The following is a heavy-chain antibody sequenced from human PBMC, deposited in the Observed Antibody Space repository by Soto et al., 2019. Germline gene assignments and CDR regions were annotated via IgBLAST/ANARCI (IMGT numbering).Heavy chain of an antibody. V-gene: IGHV4-39*01. J-gene: IGHJ4*02. CDR3: ASRVEGLYSGNDRYYFDY. D-gene: IGHD5-12*01. CDR2: IYYSGRS. Sequence: QLQLQESGPGLVKPGETMPLTCTVSGGSISTSSYYWGWIRQPPGKGLEWIGTIYYSGRSYHNPSLKSRVTISVDTSKNQFSLTLTAVTAADTAVYFCASRVEGLYSGNDRYYFDYWGQGTLVTVSS. CDR1: GGSISTSSYY.